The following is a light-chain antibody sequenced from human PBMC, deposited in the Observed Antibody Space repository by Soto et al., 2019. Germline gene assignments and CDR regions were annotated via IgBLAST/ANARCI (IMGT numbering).Light chain of an antibody. J-gene: IGKJ4*02. V-gene: IGKV1-5*01. Sequence: DIQMTQSPSTLSASVGDRVSITCRASQSVGNSLAWYQQRPGKAPKLLIFDASTLESGVPSKFSGSGSDTEFTFTISSLQPDDSATYYCQQYITYGLTFGGGTKVEIK. CDR3: QQYITYGLT. CDR2: DAS. CDR1: QSVGNS.